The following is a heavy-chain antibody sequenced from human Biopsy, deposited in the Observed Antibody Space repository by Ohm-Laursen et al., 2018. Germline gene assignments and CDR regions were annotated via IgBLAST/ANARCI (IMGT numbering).Heavy chain of an antibody. V-gene: IGHV4-39*01. D-gene: IGHD3-22*01. CDR1: GGSISSSTFY. CDR3: ARSPPPYYYDNSGYYWVN. CDR2: ADYSGSG. J-gene: IGHJ4*02. Sequence: SETLSLTCTVSGGSISSSTFYWGWIRQPPGKGLEWIGSADYSGSGHYNPSLESRITISVDTSKNQFSLRLSSVTAADTAVYYCARSPPPYYYDNSGYYWVNWGQGTLVTVSS.